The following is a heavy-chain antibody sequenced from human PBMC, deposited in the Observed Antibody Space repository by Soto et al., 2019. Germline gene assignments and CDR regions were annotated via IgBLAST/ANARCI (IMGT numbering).Heavy chain of an antibody. CDR3: GSVKYYYMDV. CDR2: VGAYSGDT. Sequence: QLQLEQSGGEVKKPGASMKVSCKASGDSLSYSGVTWVRQAPGQGLEWMGWVGAYSGDTRYSQKFQGRITVSADTSTATAYMELRNLRSDDTATYYFGSVKYYYMDVWGTGTTVTVSS. J-gene: IGHJ6*03. CDR1: GDSLSYSG. D-gene: IGHD3-16*01. V-gene: IGHV1-18*01.